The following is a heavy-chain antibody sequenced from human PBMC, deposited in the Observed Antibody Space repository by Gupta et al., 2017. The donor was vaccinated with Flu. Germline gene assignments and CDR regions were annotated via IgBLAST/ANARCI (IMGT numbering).Heavy chain of an antibody. CDR1: GFTFSSYA. CDR3: AKDPWGVYSSGWSAFDY. J-gene: IGHJ4*02. V-gene: IGHV3-23*01. Sequence: EVQLLESGGGLVQPGGSLRLSCAASGFTFSSYAMSWVRQAPGKGLEWVSAISGSGGSTYYADSVKGRFTISRDNSKNTLYLQMNSLRAEDTAVYYCAKDPWGVYSSGWSAFDYWGQGTLVTVSS. D-gene: IGHD6-19*01. CDR2: ISGSGGST.